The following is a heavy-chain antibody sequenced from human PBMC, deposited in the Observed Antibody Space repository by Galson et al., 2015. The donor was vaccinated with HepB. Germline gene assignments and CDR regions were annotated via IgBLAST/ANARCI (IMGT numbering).Heavy chain of an antibody. CDR1: GFKLDDYA. V-gene: IGHV3-9*01. CDR2: ISWNSGTI. D-gene: IGHD3-22*01. Sequence: SLRLSCAASGFKLDDYAMHWVRQAPGKGLEWVSGISWNSGTIGYADSVKGRFTISRDNAKNSLYLQTNSLRPEDTALYYCAKDMKVVAGQFDYWGQGTLVTVSS. J-gene: IGHJ4*02. CDR3: AKDMKVVAGQFDY.